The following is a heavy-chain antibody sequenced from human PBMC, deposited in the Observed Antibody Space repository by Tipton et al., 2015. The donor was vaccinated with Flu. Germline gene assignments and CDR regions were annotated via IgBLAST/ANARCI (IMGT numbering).Heavy chain of an antibody. CDR1: GGFITSGSYY. J-gene: IGHJ4*02. CDR3: ARSPSYSGSGICPYYFDD. D-gene: IGHD3-10*01. V-gene: IGHV4-61*02. Sequence: TLSLTCTVSGGFITSGSYYWSWIRQSAGKGLGWIGRIYTTGSTNYNPSLRSRVTISGDTSQKQFSLQLNSVTAENTAVYYCARSPSYSGSGICPYYFDDWGQGTLVTGAS. CDR2: IYTTGST.